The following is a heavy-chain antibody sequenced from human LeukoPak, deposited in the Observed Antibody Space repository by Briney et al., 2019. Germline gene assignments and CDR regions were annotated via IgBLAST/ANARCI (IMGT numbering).Heavy chain of an antibody. V-gene: IGHV3-23*01. Sequence: PGGSLRLSCAASGFTFSSYAISWGREAPGKGLEWVSAISGSGGSTYYADSVKGRFTISRDNSKNTLYLQMNSLRAEDTAVYYCAKDRDYGEPPVDYWGQGTLVTVSS. D-gene: IGHD4-17*01. CDR1: GFTFSSYA. J-gene: IGHJ4*02. CDR2: ISGSGGST. CDR3: AKDRDYGEPPVDY.